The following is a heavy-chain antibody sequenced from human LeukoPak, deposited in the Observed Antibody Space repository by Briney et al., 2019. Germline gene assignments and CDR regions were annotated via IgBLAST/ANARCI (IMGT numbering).Heavy chain of an antibody. Sequence: KSSETLSLTCTVSGGSISNYYWSWIRQPPGKGLEWIGYIYYSGSTNYNPSLKSRITISVDTSKNQFSLKLSSVTAADTAVYYCARVFVPIWVRGVGGDNWFDPWGQGTLVTVSS. CDR3: ARVFVPIWVRGVGGDNWFDP. J-gene: IGHJ5*02. CDR1: GGSISNYY. D-gene: IGHD3-10*01. V-gene: IGHV4-59*01. CDR2: IYYSGST.